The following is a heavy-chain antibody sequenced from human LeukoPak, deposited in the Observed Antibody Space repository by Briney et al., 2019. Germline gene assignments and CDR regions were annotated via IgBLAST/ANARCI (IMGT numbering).Heavy chain of an antibody. CDR1: GFTFTSYA. Sequence: LTGGSRRLSGAASGFTFTSYAIPWFRQPPGKGLEWVSTIIVIGGSTYYADSVKGRFTISRDNSENTLYLQMNSLRAEDTAIYYCAKDLTYYYDSGGYYAYYFDYWGQGTLVTVSS. D-gene: IGHD3-22*01. CDR3: AKDLTYYYDSGGYYAYYFDY. J-gene: IGHJ4*02. CDR2: IIVIGGST. V-gene: IGHV3-23*01.